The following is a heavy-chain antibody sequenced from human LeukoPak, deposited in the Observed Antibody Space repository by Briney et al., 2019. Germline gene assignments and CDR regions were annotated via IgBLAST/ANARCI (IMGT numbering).Heavy chain of an antibody. V-gene: IGHV1-2*06. D-gene: IGHD4-17*01. Sequence: ASLKVSCKASGYTFIGYYMHWVRQAPGQGLEWMGRINPNSGGTDYAQKFQGRVTMTGDTSISTAYLEFSSLRSDDTAVYYCARDWSMTTLDYWGQGTLVTVSS. CDR3: ARDWSMTTLDY. CDR2: INPNSGGT. J-gene: IGHJ4*02. CDR1: GYTFIGYY.